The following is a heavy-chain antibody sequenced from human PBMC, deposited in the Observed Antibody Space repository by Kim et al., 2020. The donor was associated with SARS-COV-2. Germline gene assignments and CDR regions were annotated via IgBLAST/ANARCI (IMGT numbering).Heavy chain of an antibody. D-gene: IGHD1-7*01. V-gene: IGHV4-34*01. CDR3: ARGLYFFNWNSPLGY. CDR1: GGSFSGYY. Sequence: SETLSLTCAVYGGSFSGYYWSWIRQPPGKGLEWIGEINHSGSTNYNPSLKSRVTISVDTSKNQFSLKLSSVTAADTAVYYCARGLYFFNWNSPLGYWGQGTLVTVSS. J-gene: IGHJ4*02. CDR2: INHSGST.